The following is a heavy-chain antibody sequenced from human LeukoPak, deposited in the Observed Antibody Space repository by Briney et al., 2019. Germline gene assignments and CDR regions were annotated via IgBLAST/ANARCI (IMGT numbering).Heavy chain of an antibody. J-gene: IGHJ4*02. D-gene: IGHD3-10*01. CDR3: AKDHYYYGSGSSKTAFDY. CDR1: GFTFSSYA. CDR2: ISGSGGST. V-gene: IGHV3-23*01. Sequence: GGSLRLSCAASGFTFSSYAISWVRQAPGKGLEWVSAISGSGGSTYYADSVKGRFTISRDNSKNTLYLQMNSLRAEDTAVYYCAKDHYYYGSGSSKTAFDYWGQGTLVTVSS.